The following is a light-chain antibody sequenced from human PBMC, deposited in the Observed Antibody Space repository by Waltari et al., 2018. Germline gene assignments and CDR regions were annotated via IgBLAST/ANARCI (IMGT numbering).Light chain of an antibody. V-gene: IGKV3-20*01. CDR2: GES. CDR3: QHYSSSSWT. Sequence: EIVLTQSPGTLSLSPGDRATLSCRASQSVSSTYLAWYQQKPGQAPGLLIYGESSRATGIPDRFSGSGSGTDFTLTISRLEPEDFAVYYCQHYSSSSWTFGQGTKVEIK. CDR1: QSVSSTY. J-gene: IGKJ1*01.